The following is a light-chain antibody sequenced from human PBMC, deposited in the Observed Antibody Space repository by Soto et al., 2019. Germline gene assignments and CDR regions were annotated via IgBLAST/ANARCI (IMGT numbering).Light chain of an antibody. CDR3: SSYTYSNILHYV. CDR2: EVS. V-gene: IGLV2-14*01. Sequence: QSVLTQPASVSGSPGQSITISCTGTSSDIGTYNFVSWYQQLPGKAPKLIIYEVSNRPSGVSNRFSGSKSGNTASLTISGLQAEDEGDYYCSSYTYSNILHYVFGTGTKVTVL. CDR1: SSDIGTYNF. J-gene: IGLJ1*01.